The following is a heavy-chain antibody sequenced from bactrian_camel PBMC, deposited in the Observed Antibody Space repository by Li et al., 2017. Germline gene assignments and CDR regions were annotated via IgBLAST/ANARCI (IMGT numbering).Heavy chain of an antibody. V-gene: IGHV3S1*01. CDR3: ATQYDWDPIVVVTTTPGPLGY. CDR1: GYTYDGYC. J-gene: IGHJ6*01. D-gene: IGHD2*01. CDR2: LFTGGGST. Sequence: HVQLVESGGGSVQAGGSLTLTCVASGYTYDGYCMGWFRQAPGKGREGVAALFTGGGSTYSADSVKGRFTISHDNAENALYLQMNSLESEDTALYYCATQYDWDPIVVVTTTPGPLGYWGQGTQVTVS.